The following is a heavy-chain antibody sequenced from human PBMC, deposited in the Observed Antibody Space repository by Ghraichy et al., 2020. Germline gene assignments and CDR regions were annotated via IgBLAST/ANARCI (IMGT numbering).Heavy chain of an antibody. CDR3: ARGPAPRGATIIPRPRFGGMDV. Sequence: LSLTCAVYGGSFSCYYWSWIRQPPGKGLEWIGEINHSGSTNYNPSLKSRVTISVDTSKNQFSLKLSSVTAADTAVYYCARGPAPRGATIIPRPRFGGMDVWGQGTTVTVSS. D-gene: IGHD5-12*01. CDR1: GGSFSCYY. CDR2: INHSGST. V-gene: IGHV4-34*01. J-gene: IGHJ6*02.